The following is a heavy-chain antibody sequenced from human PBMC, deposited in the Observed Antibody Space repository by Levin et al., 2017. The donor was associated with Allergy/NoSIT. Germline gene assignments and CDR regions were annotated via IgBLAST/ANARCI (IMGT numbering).Heavy chain of an antibody. CDR2: IYYSGST. CDR1: GDSISGYY. Sequence: SETLSLTCTVSGDSISGYYWSWIRQPPGKGLEWIGHIYYSGSTNYNPSLKSRTTLSVDMSRNQFSLKLSSVTAGDTAVYYCARDKIIMLRGDTYYYGMDVWGQGTTVTVSS. CDR3: ARDKIIMLRGDTYYYGMDV. J-gene: IGHJ6*02. D-gene: IGHD3-10*01. V-gene: IGHV4-59*01.